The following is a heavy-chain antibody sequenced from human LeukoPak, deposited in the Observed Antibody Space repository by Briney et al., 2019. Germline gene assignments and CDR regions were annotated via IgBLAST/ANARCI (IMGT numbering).Heavy chain of an antibody. CDR2: INWNGGST. CDR1: GFTFDDYG. V-gene: IGHV3-20*04. J-gene: IGHJ6*03. D-gene: IGHD5-18*01. Sequence: PGGSLRLSCAASGFTFDDYGMSWVRQAPGKGLEWVSGINWNGGSTGYADSVKGRFTISRDNAKNSLYLQMNSLRAEDTAVYYCARDNTAMVTFYYYYYMDVWGKGTTVTVSS. CDR3: ARDNTAMVTFYYYYYMDV.